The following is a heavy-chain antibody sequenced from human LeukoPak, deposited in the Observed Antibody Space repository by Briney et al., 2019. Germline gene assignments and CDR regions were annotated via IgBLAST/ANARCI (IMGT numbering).Heavy chain of an antibody. CDR1: GFTFSDYY. Sequence: GGSLRLSCAASGFTFSDYYMSWIRQAPGKGLEWVSYISSSGSTIYYADSVKGRFTISRDNAKNSLYLQVNSLRAEDTAVYYCAREFRGVYYYYGMDVWGQGTTVTVSS. CDR3: AREFRGVYYYYGMDV. CDR2: ISSSGSTI. V-gene: IGHV3-11*01. D-gene: IGHD2-21*01. J-gene: IGHJ6*02.